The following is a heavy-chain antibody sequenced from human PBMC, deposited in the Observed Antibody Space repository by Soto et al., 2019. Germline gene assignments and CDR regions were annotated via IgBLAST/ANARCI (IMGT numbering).Heavy chain of an antibody. CDR1: GFTFSNYA. D-gene: IGHD2-15*01. Sequence: EVQLLDSGGGLVQPGGSLRLSCAASGFTFSNYAMSWVRQAPGKGLEWVSGVGGSGDSTYYADSVKGRFTISRDNSKETLYLQMNSLRAEDTAVYYCAKSPLGYCSGGSCYSPHYFDYWGQGTLVTVSS. CDR2: VGGSGDST. J-gene: IGHJ4*02. V-gene: IGHV3-23*01. CDR3: AKSPLGYCSGGSCYSPHYFDY.